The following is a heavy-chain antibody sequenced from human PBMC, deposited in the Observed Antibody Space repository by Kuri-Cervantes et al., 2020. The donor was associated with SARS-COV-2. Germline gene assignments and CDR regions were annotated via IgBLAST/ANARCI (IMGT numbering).Heavy chain of an antibody. D-gene: IGHD2-8*01. CDR3: ARESALLSLDY. J-gene: IGHJ4*02. V-gene: IGHV3-21*01. CDR2: ISSSSSYI. CDR1: RFMFSCDR. Sequence: GGSLRLSCAASRFMFSCDRMNWARQAPGKGLEWVSSISSSSSYICYADSVKGRFTISRDNAKNSLYLQMNSLRAEDTAVYYCARESALLSLDYWGQGTLVTVSS.